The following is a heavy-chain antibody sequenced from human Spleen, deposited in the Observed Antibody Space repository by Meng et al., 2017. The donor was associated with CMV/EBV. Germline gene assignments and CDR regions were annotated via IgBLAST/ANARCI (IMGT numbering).Heavy chain of an antibody. CDR2: IYYIGST. V-gene: IGHV4-39*07. J-gene: IGHJ5*02. Sequence: GSLRLSCTVSGGSISSSGYYWGWIRQPPGKGLEWIGNIYYIGSTYYSPSLKSRVTISVDTSKNQFSLKLNSVTAADTAVYYCARERRELGYCSNGVCTNWFDPWGQGTLVTVSS. D-gene: IGHD2-8*01. CDR1: GGSISSSGYY. CDR3: ARERRELGYCSNGVCTNWFDP.